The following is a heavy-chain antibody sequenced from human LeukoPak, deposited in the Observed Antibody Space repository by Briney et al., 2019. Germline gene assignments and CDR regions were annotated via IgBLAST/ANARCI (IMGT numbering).Heavy chain of an antibody. CDR1: GFTFSNYG. CDR2: IWYDGSNR. D-gene: IGHD3-22*01. Sequence: PGRSLRLSCAASGFTFSNYGMHWVRQAPGKGLEWVAVIWYDGSNRYYADSVKGRLTISRDNSKNTLYLQMNSLRAEDTAVYYCARHRDPYYDSAFDIWGQGTMVTVSS. V-gene: IGHV3-33*08. CDR3: ARHRDPYYDSAFDI. J-gene: IGHJ3*02.